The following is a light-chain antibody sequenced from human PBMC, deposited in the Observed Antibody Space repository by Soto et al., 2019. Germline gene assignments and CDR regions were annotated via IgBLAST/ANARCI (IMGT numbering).Light chain of an antibody. CDR3: HKRKSWPRT. J-gene: IGKJ1*01. Sequence: DIVMTQSPATLSVSPGESATLSCRASQSVNIYLAWYQQKTGQAPRLLIFGESSRATGIPDRLSGSGSGTDLTLTISSLEPEDFAVYYCHKRKSWPRTCGQGTKVDIK. V-gene: IGKV3-11*01. CDR2: GES. CDR1: QSVNIY.